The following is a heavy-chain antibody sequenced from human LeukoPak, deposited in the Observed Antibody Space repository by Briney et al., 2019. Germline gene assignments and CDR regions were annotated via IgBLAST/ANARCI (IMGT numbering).Heavy chain of an antibody. Sequence: GGSLRLSCSASGFTFSSYAMHWVRQAPGKGLEYVSVIGSNGGSIYYADSVKGGFTISRDNSKNTLYLQMSSLRAEDTAVYYCVKTFRYCSGGSCQDYWGQGTLVTVSS. J-gene: IGHJ4*02. D-gene: IGHD2-15*01. CDR2: IGSNGGSI. CDR3: VKTFRYCSGGSCQDY. V-gene: IGHV3-64D*06. CDR1: GFTFSSYA.